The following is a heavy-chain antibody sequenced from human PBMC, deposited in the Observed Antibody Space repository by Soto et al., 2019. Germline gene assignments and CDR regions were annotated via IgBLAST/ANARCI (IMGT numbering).Heavy chain of an antibody. V-gene: IGHV3-23*01. CDR3: AKGASHAPFEK. CDR2: IGGSGDKT. J-gene: IGHJ4*02. CDR1: GFAFNDFA. Sequence: EVHLLESGGDLVLPGGSLRLSCAASGFAFNDFAMNWVRQAPGKGPEWLSTIGGSGDKTFHSDSVKGRFNISRDNSNNKMFLQMNSLRAEDTAIYYCAKGASHAPFEKWGRGTLVTVSS.